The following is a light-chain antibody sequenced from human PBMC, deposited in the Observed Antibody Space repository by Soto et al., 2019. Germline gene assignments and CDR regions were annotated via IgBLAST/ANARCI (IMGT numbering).Light chain of an antibody. Sequence: DIQMTQSPSSLSASVGDRVTITCRASQSISSYLNWYQQKPGKAPKLLIYAASSLQTGVPSRFSGSGSGPDFSLTISSLQPEDFSTYDCQQSYSTPRTFGQGTKVEVK. CDR2: AAS. CDR1: QSISSY. J-gene: IGKJ1*01. CDR3: QQSYSTPRT. V-gene: IGKV1-39*01.